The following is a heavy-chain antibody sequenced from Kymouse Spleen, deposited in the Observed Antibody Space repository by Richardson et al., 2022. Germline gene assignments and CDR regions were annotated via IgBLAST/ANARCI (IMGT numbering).Heavy chain of an antibody. D-gene: IGHD3-16*02. J-gene: IGHJ6*02. V-gene: IGHV3-30*18. CDR3: AKDGYYDYVWGSYR*VPSLLLLRYGR. CDR1: GFTFSSYG. CDR2: ISYDGSNK. Sequence: QVQLVESGGGVVQPGRSLRLSCAASGFTFSSYGMHWVRQAPGKGLEWVAVISYDGSNKYYADSVKGRFTISRDNSKNTLYLQMNSLRAEDTAVYYCAKDGYYDYVWGSYR*VPSLLLLRYGRLGPRDHGHRLL.